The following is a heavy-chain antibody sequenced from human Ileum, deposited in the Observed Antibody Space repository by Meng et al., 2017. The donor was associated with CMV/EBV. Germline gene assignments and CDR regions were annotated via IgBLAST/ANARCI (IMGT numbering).Heavy chain of an antibody. V-gene: IGHV4-4*07. CDR2: MRPRGNI. J-gene: IGHJ4*02. D-gene: IGHD3-10*01. CDR3: VRAAARGVPVDH. CDR1: VHSIASYY. Sequence: QVPRQCPSPGLVKPSEPPSFPRSLFVHSIASYYWAGIRPPAGKGLEFSGRMRPRGNIDYNLSLMSRVTMSVDTSKNHLSLNLKSVTAADTAVYYCVRAAARGVPVDHWGQGMLVTVSS.